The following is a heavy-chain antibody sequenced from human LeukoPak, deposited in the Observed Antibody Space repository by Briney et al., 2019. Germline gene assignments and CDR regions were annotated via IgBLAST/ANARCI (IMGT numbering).Heavy chain of an antibody. CDR2: INSDGSSK. D-gene: IGHD1-26*01. Sequence: GGSLRLSCAASGFTFSSYWMHWVRQAPGKGLVWVSRINSDGSSKSYADSVKGRFTISGDNAKNTLYLQMNSLRAEDTAVYYFASLGKDIGSYFVEKDYWGQGTLVTVSS. CDR1: GFTFSSYW. CDR3: ASLGKDIGSYFVEKDY. J-gene: IGHJ4*02. V-gene: IGHV3-74*01.